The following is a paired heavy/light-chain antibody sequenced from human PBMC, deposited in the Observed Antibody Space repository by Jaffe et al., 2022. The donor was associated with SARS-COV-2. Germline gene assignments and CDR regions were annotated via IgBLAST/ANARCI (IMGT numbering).Light chain of an antibody. CDR3: QYYGYSPRT. Sequence: EIVLTQSPGTLSMSPGERVTLSCRASQSFSTSFLAWYQQKPGQAPRLLIYGGSLRATGIPPRFSATGSGTDFTLTISRLEPEDFAVYYCQYYGYSPRTFGQGTKLEIK. CDR1: QSFSTSF. V-gene: IGKV3-20*01. J-gene: IGKJ2*01. CDR2: GGS.
Heavy chain of an antibody. J-gene: IGHJ4*02. CDR1: GHPLTELF. D-gene: IGHD2-21*01. CDR2: FDPDQGEI. CDR3: ARIENNYGDFSPFQY. Sequence: QVNVVQDESAVRQPGASVTVSCKVSGHPLTELFIHWVRQTPGKGLEWMGGFDPDQGEIVYAQTFRDRLTMTEDTSADTAYMELASLTTDDTAVYFCARIENNYGDFSPFQYWGRGTLVTVSS. V-gene: IGHV1-24*01.